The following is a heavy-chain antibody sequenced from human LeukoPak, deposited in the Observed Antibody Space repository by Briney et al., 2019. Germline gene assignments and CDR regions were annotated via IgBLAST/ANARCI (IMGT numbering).Heavy chain of an antibody. CDR2: IIPIFGTA. CDR3: ASSSRWLQAFDY. D-gene: IGHD5-24*01. Sequence: ASVKVSCKASGYTFTSYGISWVRQAPGQGLEWMGGIIPIFGTANYAQKFQGRVTITADESMSTAYMELSSLRSEDTAVYYCASSSRWLQAFDYWGQGTLVTVSS. J-gene: IGHJ4*02. CDR1: GYTFTSYG. V-gene: IGHV1-69*13.